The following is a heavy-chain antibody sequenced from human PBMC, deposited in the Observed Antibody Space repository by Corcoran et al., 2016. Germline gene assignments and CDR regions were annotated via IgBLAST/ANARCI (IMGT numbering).Heavy chain of an antibody. D-gene: IGHD1-26*01. V-gene: IGHV5-51*01. J-gene: IGHJ2*01. CDR2: IYPGDSDT. CDR1: GYSFATYW. CDR3: ASHALVGATRSYFDL. Sequence: EVQLVQSGAEVKKPGESLKISCKGSGYSFATYWIVWVRQMPGKGLEWMGIIYPGDSDTRYSPSFQGQVSISADKSISTAYLQWSSLKASDTAMYYCASHALVGATRSYFDLWGRGSLVTVSS.